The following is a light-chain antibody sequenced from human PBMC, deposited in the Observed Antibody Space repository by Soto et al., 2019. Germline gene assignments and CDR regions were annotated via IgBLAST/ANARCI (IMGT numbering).Light chain of an antibody. Sequence: HSALTQPASLSGSPGQSITVSCTGTSSDIGGYIFVSWYQQHPGKAPKLMIYDINNRPSGVSKRFSGSKSGNTASLTISGLQAEDEADYYCCSYAGSYTYVFGTGTKVTVL. J-gene: IGLJ1*01. CDR1: SSDIGGYIF. V-gene: IGLV2-14*01. CDR2: DIN. CDR3: CSYAGSYTYV.